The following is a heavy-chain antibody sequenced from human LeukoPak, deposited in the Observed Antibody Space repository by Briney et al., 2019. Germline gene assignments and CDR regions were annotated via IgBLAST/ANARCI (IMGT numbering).Heavy chain of an antibody. V-gene: IGHV3-30*04. CDR3: AKDRWGAVASFDY. D-gene: IGHD6-19*01. CDR2: IRYDGNNK. CDR1: GFTFSNYA. Sequence: GGSLRLSCAASGFTFSNYAMHWVRQAPGKGLEWVSVIRYDGNNKYYADSVKGRFTISRDNSKNTLYLQMNSLESEDTAVYYCAKDRWGAVASFDYWGQGTLVTVSS. J-gene: IGHJ4*02.